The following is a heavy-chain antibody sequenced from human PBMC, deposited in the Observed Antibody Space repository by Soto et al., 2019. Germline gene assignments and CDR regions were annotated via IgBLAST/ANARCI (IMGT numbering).Heavy chain of an antibody. D-gene: IGHD2-15*01. J-gene: IGHJ5*02. CDR1: GGSISSGGYY. Sequence: PSETLSLTCTVSGGSISSGGYYWSWIRQHPGKGLEWIGYIYHSGSTNHNPSLKSRVTISVDKSKNQFSLKLSSVTAADTAVYYCARAHCSGGSCYSVQHWFDPWGQGTLVTVSS. CDR2: IYHSGST. V-gene: IGHV4-31*03. CDR3: ARAHCSGGSCYSVQHWFDP.